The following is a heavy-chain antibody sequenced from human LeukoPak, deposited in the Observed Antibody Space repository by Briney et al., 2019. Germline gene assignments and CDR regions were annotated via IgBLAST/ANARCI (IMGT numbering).Heavy chain of an antibody. D-gene: IGHD3-16*01. J-gene: IGHJ4*02. Sequence: GGSLRLSCAASGFTVSSNYMSWVRQAPGKGLEWVSVIYSGGSTYYADPVKGRFTISRDNSKNTLYLQMNSLRAEDTAVYYCARGRPRGEDFDYWGQGTLVTVTS. CDR1: GFTVSSNY. CDR3: ARGRPRGEDFDY. V-gene: IGHV3-53*01. CDR2: IYSGGST.